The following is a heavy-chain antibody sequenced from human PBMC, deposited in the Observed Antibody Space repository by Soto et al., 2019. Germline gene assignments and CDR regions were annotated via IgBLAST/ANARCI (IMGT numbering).Heavy chain of an antibody. CDR1: GTSIRGYY. Sequence: SETLSLTCSVSGTSIRGYYWTWIRQPPGKGLEWIGYIYYTGTTKYNPSLKSRVTISVDTSENQFSLRLNSVTAADTAVYYCAREVSSFGSNHFDSWGQGALVTV. CDR2: IYYTGTT. CDR3: AREVSSFGSNHFDS. J-gene: IGHJ4*02. V-gene: IGHV4-59*01. D-gene: IGHD3-10*01.